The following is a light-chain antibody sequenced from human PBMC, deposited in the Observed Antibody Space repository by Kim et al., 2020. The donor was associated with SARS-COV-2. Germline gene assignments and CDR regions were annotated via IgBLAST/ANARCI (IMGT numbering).Light chain of an antibody. CDR2: GAS. CDR1: QIVSSSY. J-gene: IGKJ4*01. Sequence: SPGERPALSCRASQIVSSSYLAWYQQKPGQAPRLLISGASSRATGIPDRFSGSGSGTDFTLTITRLEPEDFAVYYCQQYGNSPPSFGGGTKVDIK. CDR3: QQYGNSPPS. V-gene: IGKV3-20*01.